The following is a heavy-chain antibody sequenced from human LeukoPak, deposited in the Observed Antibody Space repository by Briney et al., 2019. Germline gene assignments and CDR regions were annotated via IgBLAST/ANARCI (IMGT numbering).Heavy chain of an antibody. J-gene: IGHJ4*02. CDR2: IYTSGST. CDR3: ARQRYNWNYAAFDY. D-gene: IGHD1-7*01. CDR1: GGSISSYY. V-gene: IGHV4-4*09. Sequence: SETLSLTCTVSGGSISSYYWSWIRQPPGKGLEWIGYIYTSGSTNYNPSLKSRVTISVDTSKNQFSLKLSSVTAADTAVYYCARQRYNWNYAAFDYWGQGTLVTVSS.